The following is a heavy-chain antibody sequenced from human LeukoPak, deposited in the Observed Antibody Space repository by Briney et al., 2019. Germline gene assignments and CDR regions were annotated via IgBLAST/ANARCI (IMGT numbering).Heavy chain of an antibody. J-gene: IGHJ5*02. V-gene: IGHV1-18*01. D-gene: IGHD3-22*01. CDR2: ISVYSGNT. CDR3: ARDYYDTSGYFYGSNH. CDR1: GYTFTSYA. Sequence: GASVKVSCTASGYTFTSYAITWVRQAPGQGLEWMGWISVYSGNTHYAQKLQGRVTMTTDTSTTTAYMELRSLRSDDTAVYYCARDYYDTSGYFYGSNHWGQGTLVTVSS.